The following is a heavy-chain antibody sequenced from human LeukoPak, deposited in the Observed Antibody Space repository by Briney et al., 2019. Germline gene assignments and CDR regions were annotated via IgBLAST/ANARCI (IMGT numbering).Heavy chain of an antibody. CDR1: GYTFTGYY. CDR2: INPNSGGT. Sequence: ASVKVSCKASGYTFTGYYMHWVRQAPGQGLEWMGWINPNSGGTNYAQKFQGWVTMTRDTSISTAYMELSRLRSDDTAVYYCARGRRVVVPAVKGDSFDPWGQGTLVTVSS. V-gene: IGHV1-2*04. D-gene: IGHD2-2*01. J-gene: IGHJ5*02. CDR3: ARGRRVVVPAVKGDSFDP.